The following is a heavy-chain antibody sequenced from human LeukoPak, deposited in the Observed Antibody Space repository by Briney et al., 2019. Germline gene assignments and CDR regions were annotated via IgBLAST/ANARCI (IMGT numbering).Heavy chain of an antibody. CDR1: GXNFTSSY. V-gene: IGHV5-10-1*01. CDR2: IDPSDSYT. J-gene: IGHJ5*02. Sequence: GESLKISCQGSGXNFTSSYINWVRQMPGKGLEWLGRIDPSDSYTNYSPSFQGHVTISADKSISTAYLQWSSLKASDTAMYYCARAPRQWMNWFDPGAREPWSPSLQ. CDR3: ARAPRQWMNWFDP. D-gene: IGHD6-19*01.